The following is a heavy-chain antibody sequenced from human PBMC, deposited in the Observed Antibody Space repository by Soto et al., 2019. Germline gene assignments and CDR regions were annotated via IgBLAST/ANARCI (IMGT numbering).Heavy chain of an antibody. CDR1: GGSISSSSYY. D-gene: IGHD3-9*01. CDR2: IYYSGST. Sequence: SETLSLTCTVCGGSISSSSYYWGWIRQPPXKGLEWIGSIYYSGSTYYNPSLKSRVTISVDTSKNQFSLKLSSVTAADTAVYYCARILRYFDWLPNVYGMDVWGQGTTGTVAS. CDR3: ARILRYFDWLPNVYGMDV. J-gene: IGHJ6*02. V-gene: IGHV4-39*01.